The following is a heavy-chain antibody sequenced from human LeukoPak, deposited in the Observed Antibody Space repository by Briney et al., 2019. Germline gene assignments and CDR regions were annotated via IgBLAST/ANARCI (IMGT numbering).Heavy chain of an antibody. CDR3: ARGTDYGSKLYYFDY. Sequence: GGSLRLSCAASGFTSSSYWMSWVRQAPGKGLEWVANIKEDGSEKYYVDSVRGRFTISRDSAKNSLDLQMNSLRAEDTAVYYCARGTDYGSKLYYFDYWGQGTLVTVSS. V-gene: IGHV3-7*04. D-gene: IGHD4-23*01. CDR1: GFTSSSYW. J-gene: IGHJ4*02. CDR2: IKEDGSEK.